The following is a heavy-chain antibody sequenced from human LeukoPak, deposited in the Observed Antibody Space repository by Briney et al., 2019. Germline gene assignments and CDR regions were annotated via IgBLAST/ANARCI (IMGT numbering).Heavy chain of an antibody. D-gene: IGHD1-26*01. J-gene: IGHJ6*02. CDR2: IYYSGST. Sequence: SETLSLTCTVSGGSISSSSYYWGWIRQHPGKGLEWIGYIYYSGSTYYNPSLKSRVTISVDTSKNQFSLKLSSVTAADTAVYYCASLYSGSYYYYYGMDVWGQGTTVTVSS. CDR1: GGSISSSSYY. CDR3: ASLYSGSYYYYYGMDV. V-gene: IGHV4-31*03.